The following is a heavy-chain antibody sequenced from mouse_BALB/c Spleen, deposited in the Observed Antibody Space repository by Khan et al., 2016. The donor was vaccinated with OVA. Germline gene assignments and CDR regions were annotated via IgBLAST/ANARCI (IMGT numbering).Heavy chain of an antibody. D-gene: IGHD1-1*01. CDR1: GYSITSDYA. J-gene: IGHJ3*01. CDR3: ARGTVGRFAY. Sequence: EVQLVESGPGLVKPSQSLSLTCTVTGYSITSDYAWNWIRQFPENKLEWMGFISYSGSTSYKSSLKSRIFITRDTSKNQFFLQLNSVTTEDTATYYCARGTVGRFAYWGQGTLVTVSA. V-gene: IGHV3-2*02. CDR2: ISYSGST.